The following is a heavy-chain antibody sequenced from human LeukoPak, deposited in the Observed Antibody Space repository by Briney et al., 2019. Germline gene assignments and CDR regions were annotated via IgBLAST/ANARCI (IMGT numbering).Heavy chain of an antibody. Sequence: SETLSLTCAVYGGSFSGYYWSWIRQPPGKGLEWIGEINHSGSTNYNPSLKSRVTISVDTSKNQFSLKLSSVTAADTAVYYCARAQGYCSSTSCYCPSKSFDYWGQGTLVTVSS. CDR2: INHSGST. J-gene: IGHJ4*02. CDR3: ARAQGYCSSTSCYCPSKSFDY. CDR1: GGSFSGYY. D-gene: IGHD2-2*01. V-gene: IGHV4-34*01.